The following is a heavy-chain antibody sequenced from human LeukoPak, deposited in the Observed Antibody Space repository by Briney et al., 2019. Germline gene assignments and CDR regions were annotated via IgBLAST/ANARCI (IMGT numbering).Heavy chain of an antibody. Sequence: GASVKLSCTASGGTFSSYAISWVRQAPGQGLEWMGGIIPIFGTANYAQKFQGRVTITADESTSTAYMELSRLSADGTAVYYCARAYYDILTGYYYFDYWGQGALVTVSS. CDR1: GGTFSSYA. V-gene: IGHV1-69*13. CDR3: ARAYYDILTGYYYFDY. D-gene: IGHD3-9*01. CDR2: IIPIFGTA. J-gene: IGHJ4*02.